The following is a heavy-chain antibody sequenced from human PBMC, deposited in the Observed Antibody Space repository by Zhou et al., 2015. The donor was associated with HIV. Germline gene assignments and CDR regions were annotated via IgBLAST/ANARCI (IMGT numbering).Heavy chain of an antibody. CDR2: IIPMLGTV. CDR3: ARDIGGSYYDTEGDGY. D-gene: IGHD3-22*01. Sequence: QVQLVQSGAEVKKPGSSVKVSCKASGGTFSSYAISWVRQARGQGLEWMGGIIPMLGTVNYAQKFQGRVTITADESTTTAYMELSSLRYEDTAVYYCARDIGGSYYDTEGDGYWGQGTLVTVSS. J-gene: IGHJ4*02. V-gene: IGHV1-69*01. CDR1: GGTFSSYA.